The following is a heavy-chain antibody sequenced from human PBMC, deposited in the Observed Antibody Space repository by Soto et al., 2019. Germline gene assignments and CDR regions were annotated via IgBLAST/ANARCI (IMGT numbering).Heavy chain of an antibody. D-gene: IGHD3-3*01. CDR1: GYTLTELS. CDR2: FDPEDGET. J-gene: IGHJ6*02. CDR3: ATGVVCHDFWSVMPQVCYYGMDV. V-gene: IGHV1-24*01. Sequence: ASVKGSCKVSGYTLTELSMHWVRQSPGKGLVWMGGFDPEDGETIYAQKFQGRVTMTEDTSTDTAYMELSSLRSEDTAVYYCATGVVCHDFWSVMPQVCYYGMDVWGQGTTVTVSS.